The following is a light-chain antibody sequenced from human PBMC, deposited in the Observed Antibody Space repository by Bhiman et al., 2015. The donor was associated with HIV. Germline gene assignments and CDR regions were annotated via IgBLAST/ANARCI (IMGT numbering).Light chain of an antibody. CDR2: GNN. CDR3: SSYTSSNTYV. Sequence: SSELTQDPAVSVALGQTVRITCQGDSLRTYYASWYQQKPGQAPVLVLYGNNRRPSGISNRFSGSKSGNTASLTISGLQAEDEADYYCSSYTSSNTYVFGTGTKVTVL. CDR1: SLRTYY. V-gene: IGLV3-19*01. J-gene: IGLJ1*01.